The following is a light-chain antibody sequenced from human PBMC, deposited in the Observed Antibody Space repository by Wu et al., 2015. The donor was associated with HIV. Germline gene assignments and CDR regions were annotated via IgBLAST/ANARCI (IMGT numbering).Light chain of an antibody. J-gene: IGKJ4*01. CDR1: QSVSSY. CDR2: DAS. CDR3: QQRSSWPRT. Sequence: EIVLTQSPATLSLSPGERATLSCRASQSVSSYLAWYQQKPGQAPRLLIYDASNRATGIPGRFSGSGSGTDFTLTISSLEPEDFAVYYCQQRSSWPRTFGGGTKVESK. V-gene: IGKV3-11*01.